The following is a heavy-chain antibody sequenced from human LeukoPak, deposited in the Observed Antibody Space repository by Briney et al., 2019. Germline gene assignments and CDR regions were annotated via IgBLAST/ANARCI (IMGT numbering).Heavy chain of an antibody. CDR2: ICWNSGSI. J-gene: IGHJ5*02. CDR1: GFTFNDYA. V-gene: IGHV3-9*01. Sequence: GGSLRLSCAASGFTFNDYAMHWVRQAPGKGLEWVSGICWNSGSIGYADSVKGRFTISRDNAKNSLYLQMNSLRAEDTALYYCAKAYPRYRSGSNPRREYNCFDPWGQGTLVTVSS. CDR3: AKAYPRYRSGSNPRREYNCFDP. D-gene: IGHD3-10*01.